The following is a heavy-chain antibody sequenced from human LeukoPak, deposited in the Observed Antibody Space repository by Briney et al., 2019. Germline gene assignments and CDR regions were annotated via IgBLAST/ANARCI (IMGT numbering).Heavy chain of an antibody. CDR3: ARDLTGAFDI. CDR1: GGTFSSYA. CDR2: IIPIFGTA. J-gene: IGHJ3*02. Sequence: ASVKVSCKASGGTFSSYAISWVRQAPGQGLERMGRIIPIFGTANYAQKFQGRVTITTDESTSTACMELSSLRSEDTAVYYCARDLTGAFDIWGQGTMVTVSS. V-gene: IGHV1-69*05. D-gene: IGHD3-10*01.